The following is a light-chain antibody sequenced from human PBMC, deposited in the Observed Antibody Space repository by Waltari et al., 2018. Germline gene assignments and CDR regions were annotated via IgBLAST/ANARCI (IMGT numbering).Light chain of an antibody. CDR3: QHGYGTPLT. J-gene: IGKJ4*01. CDR1: ENVNNY. CDR2: QAS. Sequence: DIQMTQSPSSLSASVGDRVTITCRASENVNNYLNWYQQKPGKAPKLLIYQASTLQSGVPSRFSGSGSGTDYTFTISSLQSEDVATYYCQHGYGTPLTFGGGTEVEIK. V-gene: IGKV1-39*01.